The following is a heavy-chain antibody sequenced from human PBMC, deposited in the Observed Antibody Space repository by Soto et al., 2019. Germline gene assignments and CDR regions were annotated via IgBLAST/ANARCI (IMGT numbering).Heavy chain of an antibody. D-gene: IGHD3-10*01. J-gene: IGHJ4*02. V-gene: IGHV3-74*01. CDR2: ISPDGRTT. CDR1: GFSFSHYW. CDR3: ADSWLPTSY. Sequence: PCGSMRLSCAASGFSFSHYWMHWVRQAPGKGLVWVSRISPDGRTTTYADSVKGRFTISRDNAKSTLYLQMNSLTVEDGAVYYCADSWLPTSYWGPGTLVTVSS.